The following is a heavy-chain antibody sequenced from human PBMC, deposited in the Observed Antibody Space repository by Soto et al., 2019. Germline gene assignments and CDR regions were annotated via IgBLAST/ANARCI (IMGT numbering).Heavy chain of an antibody. Sequence: QVQLQESGPGLVKPSQTLSLTCTVSGGSISSGGYYWSWIRQHPGKGLEWIGYIYYSGSTYYNPSLQSRVTLSVDTSKTQFSLKLSSVTVADTAVYYCARRYRGNFAYGGQGTLVTVSS. V-gene: IGHV4-31*03. CDR2: IYYSGST. CDR1: GGSISSGGYY. D-gene: IGHD2-15*01. CDR3: ARRYRGNFAY. J-gene: IGHJ4*02.